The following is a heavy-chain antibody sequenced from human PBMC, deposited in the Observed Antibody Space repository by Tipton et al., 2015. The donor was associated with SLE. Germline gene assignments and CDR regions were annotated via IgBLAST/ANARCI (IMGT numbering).Heavy chain of an antibody. Sequence: SLRLSCAASGFTFSNYWMHWVRQAPGKGLVWVSRINTDGSTTDYADSVKGRFTISRDNAKNTLYLQMNSLRAEDTAVYYCARDRWDLQGWFDSWGQGTLVTVSS. V-gene: IGHV3-74*01. CDR2: INTDGSTT. J-gene: IGHJ5*01. CDR3: ARDRWDLQGWFDS. CDR1: GFTFSNYW. D-gene: IGHD1-26*01.